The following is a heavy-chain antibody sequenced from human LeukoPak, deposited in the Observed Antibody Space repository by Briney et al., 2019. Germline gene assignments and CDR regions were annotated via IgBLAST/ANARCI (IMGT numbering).Heavy chain of an antibody. CDR3: ARGVVPAVGLDP. V-gene: IGHV4-31*03. CDR2: IYYSGST. CDR1: GGSISSGGYY. Sequence: SETLSLTCTVSGGSISSGGYYWSWIRQHPGKGLEWLGYIYYSGSTYYNPSLKSRVTISVDTSKNQFSLKLSSVTAADTAVYYCARGVVPAVGLDPWGQGTLVTVSS. D-gene: IGHD2-2*01. J-gene: IGHJ5*02.